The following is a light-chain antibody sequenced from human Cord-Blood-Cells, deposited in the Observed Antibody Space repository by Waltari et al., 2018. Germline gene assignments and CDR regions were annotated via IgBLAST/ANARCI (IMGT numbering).Light chain of an antibody. CDR1: QGISSY. CDR2: AAS. CDR3: QQYYSYPLT. Sequence: AIRMTQSPSSFSASTGDRVPLTCRASQGISSYLAWNQQKPGKAPKLLIYAASTLQSGVPSRFSGSGSGTDFTLTISCLQSEDFATYYCQQYYSYPLTFGGGTKVEIK. V-gene: IGKV1-8*01. J-gene: IGKJ4*01.